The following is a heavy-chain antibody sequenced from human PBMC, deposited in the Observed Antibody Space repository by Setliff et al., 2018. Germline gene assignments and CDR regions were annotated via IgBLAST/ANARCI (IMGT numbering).Heavy chain of an antibody. D-gene: IGHD2-15*01. V-gene: IGHV4-61*02. Sequence: SETLSLTCTVSGGSISSGSYYWSWIRQPAGKGLEWIGRIYSSGSTKYNPSLKSRVTISGDTSKNQFSLKLSSVTAADTAVYYCARGAPGWSAYYYYYYMDVWGKGTTVTVSS. CDR3: ARGAPGWSAYYYYYYMDV. CDR2: IYSSGST. J-gene: IGHJ6*03. CDR1: GGSISSGSYY.